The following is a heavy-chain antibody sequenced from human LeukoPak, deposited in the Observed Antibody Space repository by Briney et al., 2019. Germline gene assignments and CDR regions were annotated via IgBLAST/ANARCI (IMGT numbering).Heavy chain of an antibody. Sequence: SVKVSCKASGGTFSSYAISWVRQAPGQGLEWMGGIIPIFGTANYAQKFQGRVTITTDESTSTAYMELSSLRSEDTAVYYCARDQVVRGAINNWFDPWGQGTLVTVSS. CDR1: GGTFSSYA. CDR3: ARDQVVRGAINNWFDP. D-gene: IGHD3-10*01. J-gene: IGHJ5*02. V-gene: IGHV1-69*05. CDR2: IIPIFGTA.